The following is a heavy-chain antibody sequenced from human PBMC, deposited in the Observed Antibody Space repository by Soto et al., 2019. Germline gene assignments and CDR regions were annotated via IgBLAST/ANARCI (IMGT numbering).Heavy chain of an antibody. V-gene: IGHV1-69*12. D-gene: IGHD6-19*01. Sequence: QVQLVQSGAEVKKPGSSVKVSCKASGGTFSSYAISWVRQAPGQGLEWMGGIIPIFGTANYAQKFQGRVTITADESTSTAYMELSSLRSEDTAVYYCARSRRGIAVAGTNYYGMDVWGQGTTVTVSS. CDR1: GGTFSSYA. CDR3: ARSRRGIAVAGTNYYGMDV. J-gene: IGHJ6*02. CDR2: IIPIFGTA.